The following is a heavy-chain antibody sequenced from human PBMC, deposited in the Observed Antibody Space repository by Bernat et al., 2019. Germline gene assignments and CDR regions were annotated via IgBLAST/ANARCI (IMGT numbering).Heavy chain of an antibody. CDR3: AKILTAMVTPVDY. J-gene: IGHJ4*02. V-gene: IGHV3-30*18. CDR1: GFTFSSYG. Sequence: QVQLVESGGGVVQPGRSLRLSCAASGFTFSSYGMHWVRQAPGKGPEWVAVISYDGSNKYYADSVKGRFTISRDNSKNTLYLQMNSLRAEDTAVYYCAKILTAMVTPVDYWGQGTLVTVSS. D-gene: IGHD5-18*01. CDR2: ISYDGSNK.